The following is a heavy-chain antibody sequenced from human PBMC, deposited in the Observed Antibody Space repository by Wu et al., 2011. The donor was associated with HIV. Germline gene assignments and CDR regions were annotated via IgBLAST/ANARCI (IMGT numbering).Heavy chain of an antibody. J-gene: IGHJ2*01. CDR1: GGTFRSYA. V-gene: IGHV1-69*12. D-gene: IGHD6-13*01. CDR2: SIPIFGTA. Sequence: QVQLVQSGAEVKKPGSSVKVSCKASGGTFRSYAISWVRQAPGQGLEWMGGSIPIFGTANYAQKFQGRITITADESTSTAYMELSSLRSEDTAVYYCARTGYSSSWYVDWYFDLWGRGTLVTVSS. CDR3: ARTGYSSSWYVDWYFDL.